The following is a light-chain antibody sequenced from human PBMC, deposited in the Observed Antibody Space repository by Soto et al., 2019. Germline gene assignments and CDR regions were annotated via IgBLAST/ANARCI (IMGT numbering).Light chain of an antibody. J-gene: IGKJ1*01. CDR2: GAS. CDR3: QQYGSSPRT. V-gene: IGKV3-20*01. Sequence: VLTQSPGTQCLSQGERATLYCRASQSVNSNYLAWYQQKPGQAPRLHIYGASSRATGIPDRFSGSGSGTDFTLTISRLEPEAFAVYYCQQYGSSPRTFGQGTKVDIK. CDR1: QSVNSNY.